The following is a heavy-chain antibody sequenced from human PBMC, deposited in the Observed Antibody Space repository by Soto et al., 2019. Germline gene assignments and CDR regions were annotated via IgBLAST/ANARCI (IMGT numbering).Heavy chain of an antibody. CDR2: IYYSGNT. CDR1: GGSISSYY. J-gene: IGHJ3*02. Sequence: PSETLSLTCTVSGGSISSYYWSWIRQPPGKGLEWIGYIYYSGNTNYNPSLKSRVTISVDTSKNQFSLKLSSVTAADTAVYYCARLLPRRGYPSAFDIWGQGTMVTVSS. V-gene: IGHV4-59*08. D-gene: IGHD5-12*01. CDR3: ARLLPRRGYPSAFDI.